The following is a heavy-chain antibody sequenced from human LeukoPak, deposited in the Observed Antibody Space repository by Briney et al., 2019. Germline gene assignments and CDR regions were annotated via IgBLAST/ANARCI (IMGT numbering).Heavy chain of an antibody. D-gene: IGHD6-19*01. J-gene: IGHJ5*02. V-gene: IGHV1-69*13. Sequence: SVKVSCKASGYTFTSYPMNWVRQAPGQGLEWMGGIIPIFGTANYAQKFQGRVTITADESTSTAYMELSSLRSEDTAVYYCARQRQRWLPNKGENWFDPWGQGTLVTVSS. CDR1: GYTFTSYP. CDR2: IIPIFGTA. CDR3: ARQRQRWLPNKGENWFDP.